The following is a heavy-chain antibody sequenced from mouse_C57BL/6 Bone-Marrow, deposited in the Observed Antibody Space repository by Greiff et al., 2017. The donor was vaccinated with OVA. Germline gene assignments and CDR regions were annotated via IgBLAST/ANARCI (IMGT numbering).Heavy chain of an antibody. Sequence: VQLQQPGAELVMPGASVKLSCKASGYTFTSYWMHWVKQRPGQGLEWIGEIDPSDSYTNYNQKFKGKATLTVDKSSSTAYMQLSSLTSEDSAVDYCARGRDYSYYFDYWGQGTTLTVSS. D-gene: IGHD2-13*01. V-gene: IGHV1-69*01. CDR2: IDPSDSYT. CDR3: ARGRDYSYYFDY. CDR1: GYTFTSYW. J-gene: IGHJ2*01.